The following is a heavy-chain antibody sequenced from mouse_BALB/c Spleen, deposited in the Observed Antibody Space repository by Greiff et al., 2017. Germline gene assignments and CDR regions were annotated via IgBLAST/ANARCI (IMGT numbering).Heavy chain of an antibody. CDR1: GYTFTSYW. CDR3: TRAVDY. J-gene: IGHJ4*01. V-gene: IGHV1S22*01. CDR2: IYPGSGST. Sequence: LKQPGSELVRPGASVKLSCKASGYTFTSYWMHWVKQRPGQGLEWIGNIYPGSGSTNYDEKFKSKATLTVDTSSSTAYMQLSSLTSEDSAVYYCTRAVDYWGQGTSVTVSS.